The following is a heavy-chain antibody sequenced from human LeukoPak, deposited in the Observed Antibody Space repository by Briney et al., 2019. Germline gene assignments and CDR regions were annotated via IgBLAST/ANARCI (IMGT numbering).Heavy chain of an antibody. V-gene: IGHV3-23*01. J-gene: IGHJ4*02. Sequence: GGSLRLSCAASGFTFSSYAMSWVRQAPGKGLEWVSAISGSGGSTYYADSVKGRFTISRDNSKDTLYLQMNSLRAEDTAVYYCANSPVAAPFYDYWGQGTLVTVSS. CDR2: ISGSGGST. CDR1: GFTFSSYA. CDR3: ANSPVAAPFYDY. D-gene: IGHD6-19*01.